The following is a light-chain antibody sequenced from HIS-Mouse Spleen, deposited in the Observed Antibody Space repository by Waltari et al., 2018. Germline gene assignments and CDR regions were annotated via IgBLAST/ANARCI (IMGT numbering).Light chain of an antibody. V-gene: IGLV3-21*03. Sequence: SYVLTQPPPVSVAPGKTARITCGGNNIGSKSVHWDQQKPGQAPVLVVYDDSDRPSGIPERFSGSNSGTTATLTISRVEAGDEADYYCQVWDSSSDHVVFGGGTKLTVL. J-gene: IGLJ2*01. CDR2: DDS. CDR3: QVWDSSSDHVV. CDR1: NIGSKS.